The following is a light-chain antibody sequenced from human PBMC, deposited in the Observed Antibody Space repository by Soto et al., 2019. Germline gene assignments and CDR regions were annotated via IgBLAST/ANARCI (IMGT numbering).Light chain of an antibody. CDR3: QQRSKWRT. Sequence: EIVLTQSPATMSLSPGERATLSCRASQSVSGYLAWYQQKPGQAPRLLIYDASKRATGIPARFSGSGFGTDFTLTISSLEPEDFAVYYCQQRSKWRTFGQGTKVEIK. V-gene: IGKV3-11*01. J-gene: IGKJ1*01. CDR1: QSVSGY. CDR2: DAS.